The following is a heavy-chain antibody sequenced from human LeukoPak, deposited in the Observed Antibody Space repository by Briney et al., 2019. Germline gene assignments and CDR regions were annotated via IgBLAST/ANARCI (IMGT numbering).Heavy chain of an antibody. CDR3: ARRVGGDYRYFDY. CDR1: GFTFSSYG. V-gene: IGHV3-23*01. Sequence: QPGGSLRLSCAASGFTFSSYGMSWVRQAPGKGLEWVSIISGSGGSTYYADSVKGRFTISRDNSKNTLYLQMKSLRAEDTALYYCARRVGGDYRYFDYWGQGTLVTVSS. J-gene: IGHJ4*02. CDR2: ISGSGGST. D-gene: IGHD4-17*01.